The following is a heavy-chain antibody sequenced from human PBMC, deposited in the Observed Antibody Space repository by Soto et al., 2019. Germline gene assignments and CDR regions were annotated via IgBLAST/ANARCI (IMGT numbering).Heavy chain of an antibody. D-gene: IGHD6-13*01. CDR3: ARALSSAAGLYFAF. Sequence: QVQLQETGPGLVKPSETLSLTCTVSGGSISSYYWSWIRQPAGKGMEWIGRIHTTDGTNYNPSLKSRVTMSIVTSNNQFSLKLSSLTAADTAVYYCARALSSAAGLYFAFWGQGTLVTVSS. V-gene: IGHV4-4*07. J-gene: IGHJ4*02. CDR2: IHTTDGT. CDR1: GGSISSYY.